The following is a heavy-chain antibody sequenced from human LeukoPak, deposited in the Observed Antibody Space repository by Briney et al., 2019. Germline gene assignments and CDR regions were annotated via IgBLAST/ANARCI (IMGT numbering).Heavy chain of an antibody. V-gene: IGHV3-7*01. Sequence: HPGGSLRLSCAASGFAFSNFAMHWVRQAPGKGLEWVANIKQDGSEKYYVDSVKGRFTISRDNAKNSLYLQMNSLRAEDTAVYYCASLTRGWGQGTLVTVSS. J-gene: IGHJ4*02. CDR3: ASLTRG. D-gene: IGHD3-10*01. CDR1: GFAFSNFA. CDR2: IKQDGSEK.